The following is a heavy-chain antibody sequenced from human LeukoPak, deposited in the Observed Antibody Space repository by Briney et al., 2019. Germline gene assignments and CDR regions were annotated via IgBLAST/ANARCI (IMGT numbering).Heavy chain of an antibody. CDR1: GGSFNGYY. CDR3: ASTRSDDSSGYYYSRDY. CDR2: INHSGST. D-gene: IGHD3-22*01. Sequence: PSETLSLTCAVYGGSFNGYYWSWIRQPPGKGLEWIGEINHSGSTNYNPSLKSRVTISVDTSKNQFSLKLSSVTAADTAVYYCASTRSDDSSGYYYSRDYWGQGTLVTVSS. V-gene: IGHV4-34*01. J-gene: IGHJ4*02.